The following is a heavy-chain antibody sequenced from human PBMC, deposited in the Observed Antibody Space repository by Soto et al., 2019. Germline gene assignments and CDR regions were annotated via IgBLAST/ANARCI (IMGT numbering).Heavy chain of an antibody. CDR1: GFTFSSYA. Sequence: QVQLVESGGGVVQPGRSLRLSCAASGFTFSSYAMHWVRQAPGKGLEWVAVISYDGSNKYYADSVKGRFTISRDNSKNTLYLQMNRLRAEYTAVYYCASPRLSSDGTTPIDYWGQGTLVTVSS. D-gene: IGHD1-1*01. CDR2: ISYDGSNK. J-gene: IGHJ4*02. V-gene: IGHV3-30-3*01. CDR3: ASPRLSSDGTTPIDY.